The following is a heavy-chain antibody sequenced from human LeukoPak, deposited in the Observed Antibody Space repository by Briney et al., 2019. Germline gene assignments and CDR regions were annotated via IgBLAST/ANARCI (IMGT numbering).Heavy chain of an antibody. D-gene: IGHD1-26*01. V-gene: IGHV3-53*01. Sequence: GGSLRLSCAASGSIVNGDFMSWVRQAPGKGLEWVSVIYSDGSTYYADSVKGRFTISRDNSKNTLDLQMTGLRAEDTAVYYCARERGRGRGSPWFDYWGQGTLVTVSS. CDR3: ARERGRGRGSPWFDY. CDR1: GSIVNGDF. CDR2: IYSDGST. J-gene: IGHJ4*02.